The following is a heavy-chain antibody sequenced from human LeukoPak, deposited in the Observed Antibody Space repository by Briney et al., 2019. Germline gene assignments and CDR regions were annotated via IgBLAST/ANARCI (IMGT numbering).Heavy chain of an antibody. CDR3: ARDRDGYNRFDF. V-gene: IGHV4-59*01. D-gene: IGHD5-24*01. Sequence: SETLSLTCAVYGGSFSDYYWSWIRQPPGKGLEWIGYIYYSGSTNYNPSLKSRVTISVDTSKNQFSLKLNSVTAADTAVYYCARDRDGYNRFDFWGQGTLVTVSS. J-gene: IGHJ4*02. CDR1: GGSFSDYY. CDR2: IYYSGST.